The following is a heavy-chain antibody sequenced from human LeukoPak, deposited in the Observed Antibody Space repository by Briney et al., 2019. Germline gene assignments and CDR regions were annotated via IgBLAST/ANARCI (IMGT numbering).Heavy chain of an antibody. D-gene: IGHD5-24*01. J-gene: IGHJ4*02. CDR2: IYYSGST. CDR1: GGSISSYY. Sequence: PSETLSLTCTVSGGSISSYYWSWIRQPPGKGLEWIGYIYYSGSTNYKPSLKSRVTISVDTSKNQFSLKLSSVTAADTAVYYCAREEWLQQDYWGQGTLVTVSS. V-gene: IGHV4-59*12. CDR3: AREEWLQQDY.